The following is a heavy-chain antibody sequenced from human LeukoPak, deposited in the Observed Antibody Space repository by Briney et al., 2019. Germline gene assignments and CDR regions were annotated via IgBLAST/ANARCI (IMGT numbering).Heavy chain of an antibody. J-gene: IGHJ5*02. CDR3: ARDLAYCGGDCYS. Sequence: KASETLSLTRTVSGYSICSGYYWGRTRQPPGRGREWMGSIYHSRSHYYNPSLKSRVTISVDTSKNQFSLKLSSVTAADTAVYYCARDLAYCGGDCYSWGQGTLVTVSS. CDR1: GYSICSGYY. CDR2: IYHSRSH. D-gene: IGHD2-21*01. V-gene: IGHV4-38-2*02.